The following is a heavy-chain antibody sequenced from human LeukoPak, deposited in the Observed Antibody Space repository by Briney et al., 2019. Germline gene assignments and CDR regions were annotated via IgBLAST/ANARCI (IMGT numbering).Heavy chain of an antibody. Sequence: PSETLSLTCTVSGGSISSGSYYWSWIRQPAGKGLEWIGRIYTGGSTNYNPSLKSRVTISVDTSKNQFSLKLSSVTAADSAVYYCARGDYLTYYDFWSGPHWFDPWGQGTLVTVSS. CDR3: ARGDYLTYYDFWSGPHWFDP. D-gene: IGHD3-3*01. J-gene: IGHJ5*02. CDR1: GGSISSGSYY. V-gene: IGHV4-61*02. CDR2: IYTGGST.